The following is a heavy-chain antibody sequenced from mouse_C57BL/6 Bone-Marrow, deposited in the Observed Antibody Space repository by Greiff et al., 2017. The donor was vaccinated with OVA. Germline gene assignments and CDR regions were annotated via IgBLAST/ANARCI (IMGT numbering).Heavy chain of an antibody. CDR2: ISDGGSYT. CDR3: AIYYGNYVGFAY. Sequence: EVMLVESGGGLVKPGGSLKLSCAASGFTFSSYAMSWVRQTPEKRLEWVATISDGGSYTYYPDNVKGRFTISRDNAKNNLYLQMSYLKSEDTAMYYCAIYYGNYVGFAYWGQGTLVTVSA. V-gene: IGHV5-4*03. CDR1: GFTFSSYA. J-gene: IGHJ3*01. D-gene: IGHD2-1*01.